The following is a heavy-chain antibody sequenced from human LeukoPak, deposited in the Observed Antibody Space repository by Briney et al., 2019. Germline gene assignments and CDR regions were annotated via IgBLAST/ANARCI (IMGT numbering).Heavy chain of an antibody. J-gene: IGHJ3*02. CDR2: INSGDSNT. Sequence: PGGSLRLSCAASGFTFSKHWMRWVRQAPGKGLVWVSRINSGDSNTFYADSVKGRFTISRDNAKNTVYLHMNSLRAEDTALYYCARDRQYAFDIWGQGTMVTVSS. CDR3: ARDRQYAFDI. CDR1: GFTFSKHW. V-gene: IGHV3-74*01.